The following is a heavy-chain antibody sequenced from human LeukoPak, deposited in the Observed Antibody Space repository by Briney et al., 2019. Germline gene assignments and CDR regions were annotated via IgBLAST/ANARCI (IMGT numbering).Heavy chain of an antibody. CDR2: IYYSGST. J-gene: IGHJ3*02. CDR1: GGSISSYY. CDR3: ARGGNDFWSGSPDAFDI. Sequence: SETLSLTCTVSGGSISSYYWSWIRQPPGKGLEWIGYIYYSGSTNYNPSLKSRVTISVDTSKNQFSLKLSSATAADTAVYYCARGGNDFWSGSPDAFDIWGQGTMVTVSS. D-gene: IGHD3-3*01. V-gene: IGHV4-59*01.